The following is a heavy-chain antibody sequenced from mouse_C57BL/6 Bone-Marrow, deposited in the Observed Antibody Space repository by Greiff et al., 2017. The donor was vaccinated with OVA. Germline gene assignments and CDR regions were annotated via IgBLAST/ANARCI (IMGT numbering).Heavy chain of an antibody. CDR1: GYTFTSYW. D-gene: IGHD1-1*01. CDR2: IYPGSGST. J-gene: IGHJ4*01. V-gene: IGHV1-55*01. CDR3: ARRGLCYYGSSSYAMDY. Sequence: VQLQQPGAELVKPGASVKMSCKASGYTFTSYWITWVKQRPGQGLEWIGDIYPGSGSTNYNEKFKSKATLTVDTSSSTAYMQLSSLTSEDSAVYYCARRGLCYYGSSSYAMDYWGQGTSVTVSS.